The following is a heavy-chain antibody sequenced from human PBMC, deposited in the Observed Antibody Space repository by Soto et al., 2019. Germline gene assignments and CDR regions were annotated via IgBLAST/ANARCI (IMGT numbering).Heavy chain of an antibody. V-gene: IGHV1-69*06. CDR3: ARAAKRYFDY. CDR1: GVTVNTFA. Sequence: QVQLVQSGAEVKKPGSSVRVSCRASGVTVNTFAVSWVRQAPGQGLEWMGGIIPVLGPAFYAQKFQGKVAITADKSTSTAFLEVANLTSDDTAVYYCARAAKRYFDYWGQGTLVTV. J-gene: IGHJ4*02. CDR2: IIPVLGPA.